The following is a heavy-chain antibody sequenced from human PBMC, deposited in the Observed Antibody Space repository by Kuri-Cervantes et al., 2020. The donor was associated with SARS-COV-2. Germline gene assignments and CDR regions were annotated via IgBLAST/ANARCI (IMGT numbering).Heavy chain of an antibody. CDR3: ARHGFDFWSGYARTYYYYYGMDV. CDR2: IYYSGST. CDR1: GGSISSYY. J-gene: IGHJ6*02. D-gene: IGHD3-3*01. Sequence: GSLRLSCTVSGGSISSYYWSRIRQPPGKGLEWIGYIYYSGSTNYNPSLKSRVTISVDTSKNQFSLKLSSVTAADTAVYYCARHGFDFWSGYARTYYYYYGMDVWGQGTTVTVSS. V-gene: IGHV4-59*08.